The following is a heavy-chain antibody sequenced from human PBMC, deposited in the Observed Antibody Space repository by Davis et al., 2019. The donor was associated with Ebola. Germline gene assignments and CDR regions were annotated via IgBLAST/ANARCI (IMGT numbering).Heavy chain of an antibody. J-gene: IGHJ5*02. D-gene: IGHD3-10*01. V-gene: IGHV1-2*04. CDR3: ARGGTRANWFDP. CDR1: GYTFTSYD. Sequence: ASVKVSCKASGYTFTSYDINWVRQATGQGLEWMGWINPNSGGTNYAQKFQGWVTMTRDTSISTAYMELSRLRSDDTAVYYCARGGTRANWFDPWGQGTLVTVSS. CDR2: INPNSGGT.